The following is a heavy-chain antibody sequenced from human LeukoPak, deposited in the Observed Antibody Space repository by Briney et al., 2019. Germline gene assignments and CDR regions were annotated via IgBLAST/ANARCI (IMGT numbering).Heavy chain of an antibody. Sequence: SETLSLTCTVSGGSISSYYWSWIRQPPGKGLEWIGYIYYSGSTNYNPSLKSRVTISVDTSKNQFPLKLSSVTAADTAVYYCAREDYGDYTLDYWGQGTLVTVSS. J-gene: IGHJ4*02. D-gene: IGHD4-17*01. V-gene: IGHV4-59*01. CDR2: IYYSGST. CDR3: AREDYGDYTLDY. CDR1: GGSISSYY.